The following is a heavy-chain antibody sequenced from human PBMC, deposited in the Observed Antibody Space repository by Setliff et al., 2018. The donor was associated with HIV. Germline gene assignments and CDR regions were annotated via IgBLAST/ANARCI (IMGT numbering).Heavy chain of an antibody. Sequence: SETMSLTCAVSGDSISSDYWSWIRQPAGKGLEWIGRFYTSGSTNYNPSLKSRVTMSVDTSKNQFSLKLSSVTAADTAVYYCARDRLAYYFDYWGQGILVTVSS. CDR3: ARDRLAYYFDY. CDR2: FYTSGST. J-gene: IGHJ4*02. V-gene: IGHV4-4*07. CDR1: GDSISSDY. D-gene: IGHD3-22*01.